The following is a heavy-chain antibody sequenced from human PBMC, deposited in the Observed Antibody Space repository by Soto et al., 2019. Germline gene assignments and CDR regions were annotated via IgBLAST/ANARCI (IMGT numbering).Heavy chain of an antibody. D-gene: IGHD2-8*01. V-gene: IGHV6-1*01. J-gene: IGHJ4*02. Sequence: QVQLQQSGPGLVKPSQTLSLTCAVSGDSVSSNNIAWNWLRQYPWRGLEWLGRTYYRSKWYNENAVSVRSRITLSLDTSKNQSSLQLNSVTPEDTTVYFCARGRCSTFDYWGQGAQVTVSS. CDR2: TYYRSKWYN. CDR3: ARGRCSTFDY. CDR1: GDSVSSNNIA.